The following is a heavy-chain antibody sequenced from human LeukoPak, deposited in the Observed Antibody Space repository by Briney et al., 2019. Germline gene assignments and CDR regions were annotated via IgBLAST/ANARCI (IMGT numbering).Heavy chain of an antibody. CDR3: ARDQDYGGYNFDY. Sequence: PGRSLRLSCAASVFSFSTFCMHWVRQAPGKGLEWVAVIWYDGSSKYYADSVKGRFTISRDNSKNTLYLQMNSLRAEDTAVYYCARDQDYGGYNFDYWGQGTLVTVSS. V-gene: IGHV3-33*01. D-gene: IGHD4-17*01. CDR1: VFSFSTFC. CDR2: IWYDGSSK. J-gene: IGHJ4*02.